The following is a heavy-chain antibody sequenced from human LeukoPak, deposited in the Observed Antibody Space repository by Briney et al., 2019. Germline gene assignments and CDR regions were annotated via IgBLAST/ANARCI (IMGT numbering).Heavy chain of an antibody. CDR2: IIPIFGTA. D-gene: IGHD3-3*01. Sequence: ASVKVSCKASGGTFSSYAISWVRQAPGQGLEWMGRIIPIFGTANYAQKFQGRVTITADESTSTAYMELSSLRSEDTAVYYCATLGYDFWSGYYIWFDPWGQGTLVTVSS. J-gene: IGHJ5*02. CDR1: GGTFSSYA. CDR3: ATLGYDFWSGYYIWFDP. V-gene: IGHV1-69*15.